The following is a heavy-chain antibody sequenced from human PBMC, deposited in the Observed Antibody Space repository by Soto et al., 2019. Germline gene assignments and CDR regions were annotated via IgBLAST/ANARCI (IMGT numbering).Heavy chain of an antibody. Sequence: GGSLRLSCAASGLTFSRYAMSWVRQAPGKGLEWVSTIVPNSGSTYYADSVKGRFTISRDNSKNTLYLQMNSLRAEDTAVYYCAKDPNHCGGDCYPEYFQHWGQGTLVTVSS. CDR3: AKDPNHCGGDCYPEYFQH. CDR1: GLTFSRYA. J-gene: IGHJ1*01. D-gene: IGHD2-21*02. CDR2: IVPNSGST. V-gene: IGHV3-23*01.